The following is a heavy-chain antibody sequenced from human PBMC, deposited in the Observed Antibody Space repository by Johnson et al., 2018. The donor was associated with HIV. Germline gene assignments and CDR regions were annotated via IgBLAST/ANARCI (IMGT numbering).Heavy chain of an antibody. CDR2: IRYDESDK. D-gene: IGHD6-25*01. CDR3: ARAPPGGAFDI. Sequence: QVQLVESGGGVVQPGGSLRLSCAASGFTFSSYGMHWVRQAPGKGLEWVAFIRYDESDKYYADSVKGRITISRDNSKYTVYLQMNSLRVEDTAVYYCARAPPGGAFDIWGQGTMVTVSS. J-gene: IGHJ3*02. CDR1: GFTFSSYG. V-gene: IGHV3-30*02.